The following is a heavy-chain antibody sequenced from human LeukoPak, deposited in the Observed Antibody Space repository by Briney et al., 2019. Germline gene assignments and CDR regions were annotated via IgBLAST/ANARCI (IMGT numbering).Heavy chain of an antibody. Sequence: GGSLRLSCAASGFSLSDHYMDWVRQAPGKGLEWVGRSTNKLNSYTTQYAASVKGRFSISRDDSKNSLYLQMNSLKSSYIAVYYSSRGGPRDEGYYAGFFDYWGQGTLVTVSS. CDR3: SRGGPRDEGYYAGFFDY. CDR2: STNKLNSYTT. J-gene: IGHJ4*02. D-gene: IGHD1-26*01. CDR1: GFSLSDHY. V-gene: IGHV3-72*01.